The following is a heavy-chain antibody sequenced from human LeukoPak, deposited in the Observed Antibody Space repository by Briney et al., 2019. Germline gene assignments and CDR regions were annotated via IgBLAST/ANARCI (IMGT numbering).Heavy chain of an antibody. CDR3: TRGGSMVRGVL. CDR1: GFIVSSDF. Sequence: PGGSLGLSCAASGFIVSSDFMNWVRQAPGKGLEWVSAMNSGGSTFYADSVKGRFIISRDKSRNMLYFQMNSLRVDDTAVYYCTRGGSMVRGVLWGQGTLVTVSS. J-gene: IGHJ4*02. D-gene: IGHD3-10*01. CDR2: MNSGGST. V-gene: IGHV3-53*01.